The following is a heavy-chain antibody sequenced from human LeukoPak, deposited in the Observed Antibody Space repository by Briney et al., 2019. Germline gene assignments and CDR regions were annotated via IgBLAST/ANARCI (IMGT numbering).Heavy chain of an antibody. CDR3: AREGVLTGLI. CDR1: GGSISGYY. J-gene: IGHJ3*02. CDR2: IHYNRDT. Sequence: SETLSLTCTVSGGSISGYYWSWIRQPPGKGLEWIGHIHYNRDTNYNASLQSRVSILVDTSKNQISLRLSSVTAADTAVYYCAREGVLTGLIWGQGTMVTVSS. D-gene: IGHD1-20*01. V-gene: IGHV4-59*12.